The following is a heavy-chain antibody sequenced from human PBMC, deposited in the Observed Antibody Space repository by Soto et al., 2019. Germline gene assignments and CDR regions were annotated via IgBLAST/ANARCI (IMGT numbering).Heavy chain of an antibody. CDR1: GFTFSSYA. V-gene: IGHV3-30-3*01. J-gene: IGHJ6*02. Sequence: RGSLRLSCAASGFTFSSYAMHWARQAPGKGLEWVAVISYDGSNKYYADSVKGRFTISRDNSKNTLYLQMNSLRAEDTAVYYCARCLYSSSWYYYYYGMDVWGQGTTVTVSS. CDR3: ARCLYSSSWYYYYYGMDV. D-gene: IGHD6-13*01. CDR2: ISYDGSNK.